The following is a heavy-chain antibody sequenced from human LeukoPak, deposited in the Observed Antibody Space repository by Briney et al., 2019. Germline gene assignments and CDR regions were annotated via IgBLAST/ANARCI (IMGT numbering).Heavy chain of an antibody. CDR3: ARDLPWGPYNAFDI. D-gene: IGHD7-27*01. J-gene: IGHJ3*02. CDR2: IRSKVYGGTP. CDR1: GFTFGDYA. Sequence: GGSLRLSCTASGFTFGDYAMTWVRQAPGKGLEWVGFIRSKVYGGTPEYAASVKGRFTISRDDSKNTLYLQMNSLRAEDTAVYYCARDLPWGPYNAFDIWGQGTMVTVSS. V-gene: IGHV3-49*04.